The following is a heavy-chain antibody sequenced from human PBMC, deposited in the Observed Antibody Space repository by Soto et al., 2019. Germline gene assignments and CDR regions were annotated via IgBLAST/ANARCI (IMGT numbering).Heavy chain of an antibody. V-gene: IGHV3-23*01. CDR3: AKGMGSCYFRGSLWGGISHCSDYYYYMDV. CDR2: ISGSGGTT. CDR1: GFTFSSSA. D-gene: IGHD2-15*01. Sequence: GGSLRLSCAASGFTFSSSAMSWVRQAPGKGLEWVSTISGSGGTTYYADSVKGRFTISRDNSKNTPYLQMNSLRVEDTAVYYCAKGMGSCYFRGSLWGGISHCSDYYYYMDVWGKGTTVTVSS. J-gene: IGHJ6*03.